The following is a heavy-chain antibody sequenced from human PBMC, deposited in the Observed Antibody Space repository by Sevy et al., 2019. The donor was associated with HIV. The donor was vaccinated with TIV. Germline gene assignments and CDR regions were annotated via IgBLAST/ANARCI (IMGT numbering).Heavy chain of an antibody. CDR3: AKDRSLYYGSSCSYLFDY. V-gene: IGHV3-23*01. J-gene: IGHJ4*02. CDR2: ISGSGGST. D-gene: IGHD3-22*01. Sequence: GGSLRLSCAASGFTFSSYAMSWVRQAPGKGLEWVSAISGSGGSTYYADSVKGRFTISRDNSKNTLYLQMNSLRVEDTAVYYCAKDRSLYYGSSCSYLFDYWGQGTLVTVSS. CDR1: GFTFSSYA.